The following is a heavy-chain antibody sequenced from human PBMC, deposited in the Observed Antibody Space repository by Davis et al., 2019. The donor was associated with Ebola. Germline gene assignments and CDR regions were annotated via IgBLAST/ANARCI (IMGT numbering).Heavy chain of an antibody. CDR3: AKDGSGWQRLLSAYFDS. V-gene: IGHV3-30*18. J-gene: IGHJ4*02. CDR1: GFTFSNYG. D-gene: IGHD5-12*01. CDR2: TSHDESET. Sequence: PGGSLRLSCAASGFTFSNYGMHWVRQAPGKELEWVAVTSHDESETYYADSVKGRFTISRDNSRNTLYLQMNSLRAEDTAIYYCAKDGSGWQRLLSAYFDSWGQGTLVTVSS.